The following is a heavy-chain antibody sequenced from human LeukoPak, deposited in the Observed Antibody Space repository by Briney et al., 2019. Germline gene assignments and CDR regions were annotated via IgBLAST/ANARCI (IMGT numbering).Heavy chain of an antibody. CDR2: ISGSGGST. Sequence: PGGSLRLSCAASGFTFSSYAISWVRQAPGKGLEWVSAISGSGGSTYYADSVKGRFTISRDNSKNTLYLQMNSLRAEDTAVYYCAKDRDYVNYFDYWGQGTLVTVSS. CDR1: GFTFSSYA. CDR3: AKDRDYVNYFDY. V-gene: IGHV3-23*01. J-gene: IGHJ4*02. D-gene: IGHD4-17*01.